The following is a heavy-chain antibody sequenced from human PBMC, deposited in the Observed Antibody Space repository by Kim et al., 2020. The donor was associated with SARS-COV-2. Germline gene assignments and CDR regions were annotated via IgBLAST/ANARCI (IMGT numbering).Heavy chain of an antibody. CDR3: ARVRDYYYYGMDV. Sequence: YADSGKGRFTISRDNSRNTLYLQMNSLGAEDTAVYYCARVRDYYYYGMDVWGQGTTVTVSS. J-gene: IGHJ6*02. V-gene: IGHV3-53*01.